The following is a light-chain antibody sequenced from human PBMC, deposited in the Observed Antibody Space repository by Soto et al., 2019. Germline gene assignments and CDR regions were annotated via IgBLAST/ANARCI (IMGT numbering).Light chain of an antibody. CDR1: TSDVSIYNY. CDR2: GVS. J-gene: IGLJ1*01. CDR3: CSYTSSTNYV. V-gene: IGLV2-14*01. Sequence: QSVLTQPASVSGSPGQSITISCTGTTSDVSIYNYVSWYQQHPGKAPKLMIYGVSNRPSGVSNRFSGAKSGHTAFLTISGLQVEDEADYYCCSYTSSTNYVFGPGTKVTVL.